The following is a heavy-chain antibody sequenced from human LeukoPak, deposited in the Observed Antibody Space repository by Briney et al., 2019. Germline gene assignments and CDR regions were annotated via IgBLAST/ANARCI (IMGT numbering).Heavy chain of an antibody. CDR1: GFTFSSYS. CDR2: ISSSSSYI. V-gene: IGHV3-21*01. Sequence: GGSLRLSCAASGFTFSSYSMNWVRQAPGKGLEWVSSISSSSSYIYYADSVKGRFTISRDNAKNSLYLQMNSLRAEDTAVYYCARERLGYYDSSGYYYMDGDLDYWGQGTLVTVSS. J-gene: IGHJ4*02. CDR3: ARERLGYYDSSGYYYMDGDLDY. D-gene: IGHD3-22*01.